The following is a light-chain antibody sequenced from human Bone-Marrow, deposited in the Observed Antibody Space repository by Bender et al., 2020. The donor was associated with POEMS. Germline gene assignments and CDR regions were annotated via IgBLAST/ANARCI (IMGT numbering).Light chain of an antibody. J-gene: IGLJ3*02. CDR2: INT. Sequence: SVLTQPPSASGTPGQRVTISCSGSSSNIGTNPVNWYQQLPGTAPKLLIYINTQRPSGVPDRFSGSKSGTSASLAISGLQSEDEADYYCAAWEDSLNGWVFGGGTKLTVL. V-gene: IGLV1-44*01. CDR1: SSNIGTNP. CDR3: AAWEDSLNGWV.